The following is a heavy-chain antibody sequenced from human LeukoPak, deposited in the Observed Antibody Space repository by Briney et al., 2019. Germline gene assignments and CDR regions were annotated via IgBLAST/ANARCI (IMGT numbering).Heavy chain of an antibody. D-gene: IGHD5-18*01. J-gene: IGHJ4*02. CDR1: GGSISSSSYY. CDR2: IFYSEGT. CDR3: ARRGYTYGQFDY. Sequence: PSETLSLTCTVSGGSISSSSYYWGWIRQPPGEGLEWIGSIFYSEGTYYNPSLMSRVTISVDTSKNQFSLKLNSVTAADTAVYYCARRGYTYGQFDYWGQGTLVTVSS. V-gene: IGHV4-39*01.